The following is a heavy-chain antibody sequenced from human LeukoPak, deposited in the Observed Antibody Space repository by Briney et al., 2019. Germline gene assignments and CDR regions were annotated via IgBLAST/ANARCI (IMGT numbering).Heavy chain of an antibody. CDR2: IKQDGSEK. J-gene: IGHJ3*02. V-gene: IGHV3-7*01. D-gene: IGHD4-17*01. CDR3: ARGEHDYRGFDI. Sequence: GGSLRLSCAASGFTFSSYWMSWVRQAPGKGLEWVANIKQDGSEKYYVDSVKGRFTISRDTSNNTLSLQMNSLRAEDTAVYYCARGEHDYRGFDIWGQGTMVTVSS. CDR1: GFTFSSYW.